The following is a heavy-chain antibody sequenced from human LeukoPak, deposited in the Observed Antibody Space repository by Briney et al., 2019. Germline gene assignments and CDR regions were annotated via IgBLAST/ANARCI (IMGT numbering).Heavy chain of an antibody. D-gene: IGHD3-10*01. J-gene: IGHJ6*03. Sequence: SETLSLTCTVSGDSITNYFWSWIRQPPGKGLEWIGYIYYTGNTNYKPSLKSRVTISVDTSKNQFSLKLSSVTAADTAVYYCARVGQPITHYYYYYYMDVWGKGTTVTVSS. CDR1: GDSITNYF. V-gene: IGHV4-59*01. CDR2: IYYTGNT. CDR3: ARVGQPITHYYYYYYMDV.